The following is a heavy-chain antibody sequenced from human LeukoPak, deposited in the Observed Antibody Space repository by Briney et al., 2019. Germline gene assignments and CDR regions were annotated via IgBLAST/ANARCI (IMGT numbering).Heavy chain of an antibody. CDR2: ISAYNGNT. CDR1: GYTFTSYG. V-gene: IGHV1-18*01. CDR3: ARDRKGYVLLWFGELKRDAFDI. J-gene: IGHJ3*02. D-gene: IGHD3-10*01. Sequence: ASVKVSCKASGYTFTSYGISWVRQAPGQGLEWMGWISAYNGNTNYAQKLQGRVTMTTDTSTSTAYMELRSLRSDDTAVYYCARDRKGYVLLWFGELKRDAFDIWGQGTMVTVSS.